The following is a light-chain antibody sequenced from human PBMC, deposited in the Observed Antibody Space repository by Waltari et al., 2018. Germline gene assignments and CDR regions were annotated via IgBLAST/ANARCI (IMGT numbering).Light chain of an antibody. CDR3: AAWDDSLNGPVV. CDR2: SNK. V-gene: IGLV1-44*01. Sequence: QSVLTQPPSASGTPGQRVTISCSGSSSNIGSNTVNWYQQLPGTAPKLLIYSNKQRHSGVPDRFSGSKSGTSASLAISGLQSEDEADYYCAAWDDSLNGPVVFGGGTKLTVL. CDR1: SSNIGSNT. J-gene: IGLJ2*01.